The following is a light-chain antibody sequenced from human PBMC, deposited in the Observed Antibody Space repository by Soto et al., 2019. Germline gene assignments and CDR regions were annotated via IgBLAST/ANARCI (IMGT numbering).Light chain of an antibody. CDR3: QQSYNSPQT. J-gene: IGKJ1*01. V-gene: IGKV1-39*01. CDR2: AAS. Sequence: DIQMTQSPSSLSASVGDEVTITCRASQTIMTYLNWYQLKPGKPPRLLIYAASSLQSVVPSRFSGSGSGTDFTLTISSLQPEDFATYSCQQSYNSPQTFGQGTKVDIK. CDR1: QTIMTY.